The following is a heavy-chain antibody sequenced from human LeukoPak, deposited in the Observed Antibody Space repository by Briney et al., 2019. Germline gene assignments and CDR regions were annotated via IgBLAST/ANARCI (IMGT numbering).Heavy chain of an antibody. D-gene: IGHD6-13*01. V-gene: IGHV4-30-4*01. J-gene: IGHJ6*02. Sequence: SETLSLTCTVSGGSISSGDYYWICNRPPQGQGLVGVGYNYYSGSTYYNPSLKSRVTISVDTSKNQFSLKLSSVTAADTAVYYCARDPLAAAGTGYYYYYGMDVWGQGTTVTVSS. CDR1: GGSISSGDYY. CDR3: ARDPLAAAGTGYYYYYGMDV. CDR2: NYYSGST.